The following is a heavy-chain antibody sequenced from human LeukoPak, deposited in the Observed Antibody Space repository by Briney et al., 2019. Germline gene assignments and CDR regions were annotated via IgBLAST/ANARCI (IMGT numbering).Heavy chain of an antibody. CDR1: GGSITSYY. CDR3: ARGLSSWYY. Sequence: SETLSLTCTVSGGSITSYYWSWIRQPPGKGLEWIGYIYYTRSTNYNPSLKSRVTISLDTSKNQFSLKLNSVTAADTAIYYCARGLSSWYYWGQGTLVTVSS. D-gene: IGHD6-13*01. J-gene: IGHJ4*02. V-gene: IGHV4-59*01. CDR2: IYYTRST.